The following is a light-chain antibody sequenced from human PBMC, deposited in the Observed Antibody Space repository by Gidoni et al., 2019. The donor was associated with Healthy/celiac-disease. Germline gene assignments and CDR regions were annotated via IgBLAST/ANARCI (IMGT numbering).Light chain of an antibody. Sequence: IVLTQSPATLSVSTGERATLSCRASQSVSSNLAWYQQKPGQAPRLLIYGASTRATGIPARFSGSGSGTEFTLTINSLQSEDFAVYYCQQYNNWPPWTFXQXTKVEIK. J-gene: IGKJ1*01. CDR1: QSVSSN. CDR2: GAS. CDR3: QQYNNWPPWT. V-gene: IGKV3-15*01.